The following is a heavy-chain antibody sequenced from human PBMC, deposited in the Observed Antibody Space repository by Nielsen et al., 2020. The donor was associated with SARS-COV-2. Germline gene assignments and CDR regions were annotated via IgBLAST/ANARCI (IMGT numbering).Heavy chain of an antibody. CDR2: IKLDGSEE. Sequence: GGSLRLSCVVSGFNFRGYWMTWVRQAPGKGLEWVGNIKLDGSEEYYVDSVKGRFTISRDNARNTLYLQMNSLRVEDTAVYYCARVGSYGDPEYLDYWGQGALVTVSS. D-gene: IGHD4/OR15-4a*01. CDR3: ARVGSYGDPEYLDY. V-gene: IGHV3-7*01. CDR1: GFNFRGYW. J-gene: IGHJ4*02.